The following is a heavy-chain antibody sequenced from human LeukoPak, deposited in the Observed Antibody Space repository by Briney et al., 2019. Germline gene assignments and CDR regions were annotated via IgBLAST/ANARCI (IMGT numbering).Heavy chain of an antibody. CDR1: EFTFSDYY. CDR3: AKGFSSSSFLV. V-gene: IGHV3-11*01. J-gene: IGHJ4*02. D-gene: IGHD2-15*01. CDR2: ISSSGNTI. Sequence: GGSLRLSCAASEFTFSDYYMSWIRQAPGKGLEWISYISSSGNTIYYADSVKGRFTISRDNAKNSLFLQMNTLRAEDTAVYYCAKGFSSSSFLVWGQGTLVTVSS.